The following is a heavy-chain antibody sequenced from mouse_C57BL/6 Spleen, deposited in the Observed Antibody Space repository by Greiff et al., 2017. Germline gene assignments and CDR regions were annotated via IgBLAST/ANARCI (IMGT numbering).Heavy chain of an antibody. V-gene: IGHV1-22*01. CDR3: ALYYDYDRGPWFAY. CDR2: INPNNGGT. CDR1: GYTFTDYN. J-gene: IGHJ3*01. D-gene: IGHD2-4*01. Sequence: EVQLQQSGPELVKPGASVKMSCKASGYTFTDYNMHWVKQSHGKSLEWIGYINPNNGGTSYNQKFKGKATLTVNKSSSTAYMELRSLTSEDSAVYDCALYYDYDRGPWFAYWGQGTLVTVSA.